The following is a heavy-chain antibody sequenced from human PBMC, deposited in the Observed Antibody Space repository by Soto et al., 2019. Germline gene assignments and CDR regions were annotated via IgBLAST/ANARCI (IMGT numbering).Heavy chain of an antibody. CDR1: GDSISSNY. CDR2: IYYRGST. J-gene: IGHJ3*02. D-gene: IGHD4-17*01. Sequence: SETLSLTCSVSGDSISSNYLSWIRQPPGKGLEWIGYIYYRGSTNYNPSLKSRVTISVDTSKNQFSLKLSSVTAADTAVYYCARRYGSAFDIWGHGTMVTVSS. CDR3: ARRYGSAFDI. V-gene: IGHV4-59*01.